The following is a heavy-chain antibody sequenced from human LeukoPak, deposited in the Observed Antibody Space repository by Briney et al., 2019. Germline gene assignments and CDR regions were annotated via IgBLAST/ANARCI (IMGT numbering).Heavy chain of an antibody. CDR1: GFSFSSYG. Sequence: GGSLRLSCAASGFSFSSYGMHWVRQASGKGLELVAFIRYDGNEKYYAGSVQGRFTVARDNSKNTLYLEMNGLRPEDTAVYYCARWSLGARDFDYWGQGTLVTVSS. CDR2: IRYDGNEK. CDR3: ARWSLGARDFDY. D-gene: IGHD1-26*01. V-gene: IGHV3-30*02. J-gene: IGHJ4*02.